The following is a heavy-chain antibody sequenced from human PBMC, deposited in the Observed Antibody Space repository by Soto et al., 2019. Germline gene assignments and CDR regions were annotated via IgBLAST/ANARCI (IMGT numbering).Heavy chain of an antibody. V-gene: IGHV3-48*03. Sequence: PGGSLRLSCAASGFTFSSYEMNWVRQAPGKGLEWVSYISSSGSNIYYADSVKGRFTISRDNAKNSLYLQMNSLRAEDTAVYYCARGTSAFDIWGQGTMVTVSS. J-gene: IGHJ3*02. CDR2: ISSSGSNI. CDR1: GFTFSSYE. CDR3: ARGTSAFDI.